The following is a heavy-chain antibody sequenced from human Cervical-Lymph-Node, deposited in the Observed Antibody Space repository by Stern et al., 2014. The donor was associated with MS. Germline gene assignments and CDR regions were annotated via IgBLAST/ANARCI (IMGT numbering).Heavy chain of an antibody. CDR1: GYTFSRYG. V-gene: IGHV1-18*01. J-gene: IGHJ6*02. CDR3: ARDAGGYFYAMDV. D-gene: IGHD3-10*01. Sequence: QVQLVQSGPEVKKPGASVKVSCTASGYTFSRYGIGWVRQAPGQGLEWMGWISGQNGNTNYAEKWQDRVTVTTDTSTNTAYMEVRSLTSDDTAVYFCARDAGGYFYAMDVWGQGTTVIVS. CDR2: ISGQNGNT.